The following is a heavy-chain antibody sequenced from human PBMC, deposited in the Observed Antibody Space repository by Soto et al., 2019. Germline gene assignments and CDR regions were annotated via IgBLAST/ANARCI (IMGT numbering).Heavy chain of an antibody. CDR1: GGCFSGYY. CDR3: ARGKAWGYSYGYYWFDP. V-gene: IGHV4-34*01. D-gene: IGHD5-18*01. CDR2: INHSGST. Sequence: PSETLSLTCAVYGGCFSGYYWSWIRQPPGKGQEWIGEINHSGSTNYNPSLKSRVTISVDTSKNQFSLKLSSVTAADTAVYYCARGKAWGYSYGYYWFDPWGQGTLVTVSS. J-gene: IGHJ5*02.